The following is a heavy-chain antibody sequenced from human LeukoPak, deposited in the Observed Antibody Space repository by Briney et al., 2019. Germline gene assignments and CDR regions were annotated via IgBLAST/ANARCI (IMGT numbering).Heavy chain of an antibody. CDR2: ISYNGNNK. CDR1: GYTFTHYG. CDR3: VKRRGDNGSPDY. V-gene: IGHV3-30*18. D-gene: IGHD4-17*01. J-gene: IGHJ4*02. Sequence: GGSLRLSCVISGYTFTHYGFHCVRQAPGKALEWVAYISYNGNNKYEDSVKGRFTISRDNSKNSLYLQMNSLRAEDTAVYYCVKRRGDNGSPDYWGQGTLVTVSS.